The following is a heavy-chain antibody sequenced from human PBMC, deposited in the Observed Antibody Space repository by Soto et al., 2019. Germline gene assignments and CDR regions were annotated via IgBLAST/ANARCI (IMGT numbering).Heavy chain of an antibody. J-gene: IGHJ4*02. CDR2: ISYDGSNK. CDR3: ARSEVGIAAAGVCY. V-gene: IGHV3-30-3*01. CDR1: GFTFSSYA. D-gene: IGHD6-13*01. Sequence: QVQLVESGGGVVQPGRSLRLSCAASGFTFSSYAMHWVRQAPGKGLEWVAVISYDGSNKYYADSVKGRFTISRDNSKNTLYLQMNSLRAEDTAVYYCARSEVGIAAAGVCYWGQGTLVTVSS.